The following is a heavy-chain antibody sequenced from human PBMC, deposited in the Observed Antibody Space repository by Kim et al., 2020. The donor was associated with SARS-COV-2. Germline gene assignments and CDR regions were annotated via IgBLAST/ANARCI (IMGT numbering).Heavy chain of an antibody. D-gene: IGHD3-10*01. CDR3: AREGKEPARGGLSY. Sequence: ADSVKGRFTISRDNAKNSLYLQMNSQRAEDTAVYYCAREGKEPARGGLSYWGQGTLVTVSS. J-gene: IGHJ4*02. V-gene: IGHV3-21*01.